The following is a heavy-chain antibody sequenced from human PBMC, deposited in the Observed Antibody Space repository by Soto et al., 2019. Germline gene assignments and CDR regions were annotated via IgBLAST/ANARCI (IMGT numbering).Heavy chain of an antibody. D-gene: IGHD3-22*01. CDR3: AGDPDSHYNDSHASSYP. J-gene: IGHJ5*02. V-gene: IGHV1-69*08. CDR1: GGTFSTYT. CDR2: IIPIIGII. Sequence: QVQLVQSGAEVKKPGSSVKVSCKASGGTFSTYTITWVRQAPGQGLEWMGRIIPIIGIINYAQKFQGRVTITAGNFKGPAYMELTRPRSDDTAVYYCAGDPDSHYNDSHASSYPWGQGTLVTVSS.